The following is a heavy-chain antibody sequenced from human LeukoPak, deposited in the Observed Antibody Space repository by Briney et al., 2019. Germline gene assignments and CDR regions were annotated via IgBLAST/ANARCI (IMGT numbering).Heavy chain of an antibody. CDR2: INPNSGGT. V-gene: IGHV1-2*02. J-gene: IGHJ5*02. CDR1: GYTFTGYY. Sequence: ASVKVSCKASGYTFTGYYMHWVRQAPEQGLEWMGWINPNSGGTNYAQKFQGRVTMTRDTSISTAYMELSRLRSDDTAVYYCARVVVAATKSENWFDPWGQGTLVTVSS. D-gene: IGHD2-15*01. CDR3: ARVVVAATKSENWFDP.